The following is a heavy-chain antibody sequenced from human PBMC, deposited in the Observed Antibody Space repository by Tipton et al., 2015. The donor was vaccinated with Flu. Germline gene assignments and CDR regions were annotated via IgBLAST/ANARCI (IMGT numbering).Heavy chain of an antibody. CDR2: IYPGDSDT. CDR1: GYSFSTYY. J-gene: IGHJ5*02. D-gene: IGHD3-10*01. CDR3: TRSTSYYGFSDL. Sequence: MQLVQSGAEVKKPGESLKISCKGFGYSFSTYYIAWVRQMPGKGPEWMGVIYPGDSDTRYSPSYQGQVTISADKSIGTAYLQWSSLKASDTAIYYCTRSTSYYGFSDLWGQGTLVTVSS. V-gene: IGHV5-51*01.